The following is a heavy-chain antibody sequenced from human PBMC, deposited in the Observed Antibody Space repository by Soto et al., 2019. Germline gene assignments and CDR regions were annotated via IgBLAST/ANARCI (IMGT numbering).Heavy chain of an antibody. CDR1: GGSISSPSCY. CDR3: ATLGDWRVAAFFDD. D-gene: IGHD6-19*01. CDR2: IYYSGIT. V-gene: IGHV4-39*01. Sequence: QLQLQESGPGRVKPSETLSLTCTVSGGSISSPSCYWGWIRQPPGMGLEWIGVIYYSGITYYNPSLSLKSRVTISIHTSKNQFSLKLTSVTAADTAVYYCATLGDWRVAAFFDDWGQGTLVTVSS. J-gene: IGHJ4*02.